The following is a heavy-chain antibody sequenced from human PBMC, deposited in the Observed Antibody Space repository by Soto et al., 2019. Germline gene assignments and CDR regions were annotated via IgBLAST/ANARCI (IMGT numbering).Heavy chain of an antibody. CDR1: GFSLSTSGVG. Sequence: QITLKESGPTLVKPTQTLTLTCTFSGFSLSTSGVGVGWIRQPPGKALEWLALIYWDDDKRYSPSLKSRLTITKDPSKHQVVLTMTNMDPVDTATYYCAHPHFQDYYYGMDVWGQGTTVTVSS. CDR3: AHPHFQDYYYGMDV. V-gene: IGHV2-5*02. CDR2: IYWDDDK. J-gene: IGHJ6*02.